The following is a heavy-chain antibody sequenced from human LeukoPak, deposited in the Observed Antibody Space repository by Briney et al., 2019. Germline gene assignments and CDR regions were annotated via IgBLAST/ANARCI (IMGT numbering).Heavy chain of an antibody. J-gene: IGHJ4*02. D-gene: IGHD3-16*01. CDR3: ARGVGGFSFDY. CDR2: IYGGGST. V-gene: IGHV3-66*01. Sequence: GGSLRLSCAASGFTVSTNYMSWVRQAPGKGLEWVSLIYGGGSTYYADSVKGRFTISRDNSKNTLYLQMNSLRAEDTAVYYCARGVGGFSFDYWGQGALVTVSS. CDR1: GFTVSTNY.